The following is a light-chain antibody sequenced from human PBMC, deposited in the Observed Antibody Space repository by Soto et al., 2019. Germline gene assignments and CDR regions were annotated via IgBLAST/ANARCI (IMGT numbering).Light chain of an antibody. J-gene: IGLJ2*01. CDR3: AAWDDSLSGVV. Sequence: QSALTQPRSVSASPGQSVTISCTGTSSDVGGYNYVSWYQQHPGKAPKVVVYDVTKRPSGVPDRFSGSKSGNTASLTISGLQAEDEADYYCAAWDDSLSGVVFGGGTKLTVL. V-gene: IGLV2-11*01. CDR1: SSDVGGYNY. CDR2: DVT.